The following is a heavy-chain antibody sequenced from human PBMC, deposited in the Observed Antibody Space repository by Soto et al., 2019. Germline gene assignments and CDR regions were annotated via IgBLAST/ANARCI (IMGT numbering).Heavy chain of an antibody. CDR3: ARVSPYCSSTSCPPSFDY. CDR1: GYTFTSYA. D-gene: IGHD2-2*01. V-gene: IGHV1-3*01. J-gene: IGHJ4*02. CDR2: INAGNGNT. Sequence: VKVSCKASGYTFTSYAMHWVRQAPGQRLEWMGWINAGNGNTKYSQKFQGRVTITRDTSASTAYMELSSLRPEDTAVYYFARVSPYCSSTSCPPSFDYWGQGTLVTVSS.